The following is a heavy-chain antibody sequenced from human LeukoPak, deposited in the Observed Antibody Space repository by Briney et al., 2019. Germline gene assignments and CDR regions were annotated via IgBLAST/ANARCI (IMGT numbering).Heavy chain of an antibody. CDR1: GGTFSSYA. CDR3: ARGGYCSGGRRYAVY. CDR2: IIPIFGTA. J-gene: IGHJ4*02. Sequence: AASVKVSCKASGGTFSSYAISWVRQAPGQGLEWMGGIIPIFGTANYAQKFQGRGTITPDESTSTDYMGLSIARSADTAVYYVARGGYCSGGRRYAVYWGQGTLVTVSS. D-gene: IGHD2-15*01. V-gene: IGHV1-69*13.